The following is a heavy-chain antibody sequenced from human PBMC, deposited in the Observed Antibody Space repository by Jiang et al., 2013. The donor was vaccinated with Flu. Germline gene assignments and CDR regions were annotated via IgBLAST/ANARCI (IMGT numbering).Heavy chain of an antibody. J-gene: IGHJ5*02. D-gene: IGHD6-13*01. V-gene: IGHV1-69*04. CDR2: IIPILGIA. CDR1: GGTFSSYA. CDR3: ARADSSRGVAWFDP. Sequence: GSSVKVSCKASGGTFSSYAISWVRQAPGQGLEWMGRIIPILGIANYAQKFQGRVTITADKSTSTAYMELSSLRSEDTAVYYCARADSSRGVAWFDPWGQGTLVTVSS.